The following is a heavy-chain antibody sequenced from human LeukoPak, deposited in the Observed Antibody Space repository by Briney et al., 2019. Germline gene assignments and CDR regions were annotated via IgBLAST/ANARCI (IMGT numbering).Heavy chain of an antibody. CDR3: ARVSYRSGGRNYYYMDV. CDR1: GGSISSYY. Sequence: SETLSLTCTVSGGSISSYYWSWIRQPAGKGLEWIGRIYTSGSTNYNPSLKSRVTMSVDTSKNQFSLKLSSVTAADTAVYYCARVSYRSGGRNYYYMDVWGKGTTVTVSS. J-gene: IGHJ6*03. V-gene: IGHV4-4*07. CDR2: IYTSGST. D-gene: IGHD3-10*01.